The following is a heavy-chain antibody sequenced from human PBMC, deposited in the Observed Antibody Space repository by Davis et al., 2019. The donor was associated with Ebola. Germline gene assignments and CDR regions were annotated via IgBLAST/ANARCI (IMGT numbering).Heavy chain of an antibody. V-gene: IGHV1-2*04. CDR3: AREGGVYCGGDCLDY. J-gene: IGHJ4*02. CDR2: INPNSGGT. CDR1: GYTFTGYY. Sequence: AASVKVSCKASGYTFTGYYMHWVRQAPGQGLEWMGWINPNSGGTNYAQKFQGWVTMTRDTSTSTVYMELSSLRSEDTAVYYCAREGGVYCGGDCLDYWGQGTLVTVSS. D-gene: IGHD2-21*02.